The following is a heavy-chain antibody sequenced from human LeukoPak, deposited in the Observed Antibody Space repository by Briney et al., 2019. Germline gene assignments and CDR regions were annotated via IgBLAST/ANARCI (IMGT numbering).Heavy chain of an antibody. CDR1: GFTFNTYY. J-gene: IGHJ4*02. CDR2: ISSSSSNI. Sequence: GGSLRLSCAASGFTFNTYYMNWVRQAPGQGLEWVSSISSSSSNIYYADSVKGRFTISRDNAKNSLFLQMNSLRAEDTAVYYCARDGHNSYDYWGQGTLATVSS. D-gene: IGHD5-24*01. CDR3: ARDGHNSYDY. V-gene: IGHV3-21*01.